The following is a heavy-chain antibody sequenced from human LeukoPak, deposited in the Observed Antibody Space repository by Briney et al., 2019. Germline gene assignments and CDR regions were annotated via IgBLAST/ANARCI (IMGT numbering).Heavy chain of an antibody. D-gene: IGHD3-22*01. Sequence: PGRSLRLSCAASGFTFSSYAMHWVRQAPGKGLEWAAVISYDGSNKYYADSVKGRFTISRDNSKNTLYLQMNSLRAEDTAVYYCARAGGGYYDYYFDYWGQGTLVTVSS. J-gene: IGHJ4*02. V-gene: IGHV3-30-3*01. CDR2: ISYDGSNK. CDR1: GFTFSSYA. CDR3: ARAGGGYYDYYFDY.